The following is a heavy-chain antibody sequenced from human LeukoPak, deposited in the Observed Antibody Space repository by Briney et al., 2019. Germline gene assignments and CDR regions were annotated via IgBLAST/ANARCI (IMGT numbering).Heavy chain of an antibody. CDR1: GLIVSSNY. J-gene: IGHJ3*02. Sequence: LGGSLRLSCAASGLIVSSNYMSWVRQAPGKGLEWVSILYGDGSAYYADSMKGRFTISRDNSKNTLYLQMNSLRVEDTAVYYCARVIVTTNTFDAFDIWGQGTMVTVSS. V-gene: IGHV3-53*01. D-gene: IGHD5-12*01. CDR2: LYGDGSA. CDR3: ARVIVTTNTFDAFDI.